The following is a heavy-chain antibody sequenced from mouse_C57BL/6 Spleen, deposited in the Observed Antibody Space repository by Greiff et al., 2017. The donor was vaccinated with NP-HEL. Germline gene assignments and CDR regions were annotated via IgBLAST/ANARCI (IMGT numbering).Heavy chain of an antibody. CDR2: FHPYNDDT. J-gene: IGHJ3*01. V-gene: IGHV1-47*01. Sequence: QVQLQQSGAELVKPGASVKMSCKASGYTFTTYPIEWMKQNHGKSLEWIGNFHPYNDDTKYNEKFKGKATLTVDKSSSTVYLEHSRLTSEDSAVFYCERGEGGYYGFADWGQGTLVTVSA. CDR3: ERGEGGYYGFAD. D-gene: IGHD2-3*01. CDR1: GYTFTTYP.